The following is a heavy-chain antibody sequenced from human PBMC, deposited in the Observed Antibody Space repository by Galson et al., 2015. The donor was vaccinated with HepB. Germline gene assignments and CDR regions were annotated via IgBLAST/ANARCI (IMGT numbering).Heavy chain of an antibody. CDR1: GFSLRTSGMC. CDR3: ARTPQLYRTYYFDY. J-gene: IGHJ4*02. D-gene: IGHD1-1*01. V-gene: IGHV2-70*11. Sequence: PALVKPTQTLTLTCTFSGFSLRTSGMCVNWIRQPPGKALEWLARIDWDDDKYYSTSLKTRLTISKDTSKNQVVLTMTNMDPMDTASYYCARTPQLYRTYYFDYWGQGTLVTVSS. CDR2: IDWDDDK.